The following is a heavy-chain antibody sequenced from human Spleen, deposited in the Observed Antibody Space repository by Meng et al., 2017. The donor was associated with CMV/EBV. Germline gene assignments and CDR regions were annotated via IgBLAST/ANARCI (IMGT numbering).Heavy chain of an antibody. V-gene: IGHV1-46*01. Sequence: ASVKVSCKASGYTLTSYYMHWVRQAPGQGLEWMGIINPSSGSTDYAQKFQGRVTMTRDTSTSTVYMELSSLRSEDTAVYYCARGRANSLRFLNVYFDPWGQGTLVTVSS. J-gene: IGHJ5*02. CDR3: ARGRANSLRFLNVYFDP. CDR2: INPSSGST. D-gene: IGHD3-3*01. CDR1: GYTLTSYY.